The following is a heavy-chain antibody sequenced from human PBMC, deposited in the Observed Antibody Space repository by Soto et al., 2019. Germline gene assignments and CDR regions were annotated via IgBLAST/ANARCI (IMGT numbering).Heavy chain of an antibody. D-gene: IGHD6-19*01. CDR2: INHSGST. J-gene: IGHJ4*02. CDR3: ARGRAVAGMRP. V-gene: IGHV4-34*01. CDR1: GGSFSGYY. Sequence: QVQLQQWGAGLLKPSETLSLTCAVYGGSFSGYYWSWIRQPPGKGLEWIGEINHSGSTNYSPSLKSRVTISVDTSKNQFSLNLSSVTAADTAVYYCARGRAVAGMRPWGQGTLVTVSS.